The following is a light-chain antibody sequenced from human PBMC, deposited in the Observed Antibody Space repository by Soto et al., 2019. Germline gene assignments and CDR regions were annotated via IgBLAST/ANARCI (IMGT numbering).Light chain of an antibody. CDR1: TGAVTSGHY. CDR2: DTS. CDR3: LLSYSGARMV. Sequence: QAVVTQEPSLTVSPGGTVTLTCGSSTGAVTSGHYPYWFQQKPGQAPRTLIYDTSNKHSWTPARFSGSLLGGKAALTLSGALPQDEAEYYCLLSYSGARMVFGGGTKVTVL. J-gene: IGLJ2*01. V-gene: IGLV7-46*01.